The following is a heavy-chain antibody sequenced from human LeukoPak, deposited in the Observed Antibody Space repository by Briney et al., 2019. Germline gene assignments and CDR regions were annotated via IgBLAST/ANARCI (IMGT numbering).Heavy chain of an antibody. CDR1: GFTFSSYA. V-gene: IGHV3-30*04. CDR3: ARDHSDYYDSSGKEYFDY. CDR2: ISYDGSNK. J-gene: IGHJ4*02. D-gene: IGHD3-22*01. Sequence: GRSLGLSCAASGFTFSSYAMHWVRQAPGKGLEWVAVISYDGSNKYYADSVKGRFTISRDNSKNTLYLQMNSLRAEDTAVYYCARDHSDYYDSSGKEYFDYWGQGTLVTVSS.